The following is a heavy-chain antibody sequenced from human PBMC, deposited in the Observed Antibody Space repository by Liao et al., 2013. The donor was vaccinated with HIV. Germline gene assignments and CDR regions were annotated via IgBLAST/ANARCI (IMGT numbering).Heavy chain of an antibody. Sequence: QVHLQESGPGLVKPSETLSLTCTVSGGSISSYYWSWIRQPAGKGLEWIGRIYTSGSTNYNPSLKSRVTMSVDTSKNQFSLKLSSVTAADTAVYYCARGSWINGRGEYFQHWGQGTLVTVSS. D-gene: IGHD5-12*01. CDR2: IYTSGST. V-gene: IGHV4-4*07. J-gene: IGHJ1*01. CDR3: ARGSWINGRGEYFQH. CDR1: GGSISSYY.